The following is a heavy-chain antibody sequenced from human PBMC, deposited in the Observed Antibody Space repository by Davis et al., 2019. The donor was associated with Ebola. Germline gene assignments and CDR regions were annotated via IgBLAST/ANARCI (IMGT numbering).Heavy chain of an antibody. V-gene: IGHV3-30*03. D-gene: IGHD3-10*01. Sequence: GESLKISCAASGFTFSSYGMHWVRQAPGKGLEWVAVISYDGSNKYYADSVKGRLTISRDNSKNTLYLQMNSLRAEDTAVYYCARGRRGSPFDYWGQGTLVTVSS. CDR2: ISYDGSNK. CDR1: GFTFSSYG. J-gene: IGHJ4*02. CDR3: ARGRRGSPFDY.